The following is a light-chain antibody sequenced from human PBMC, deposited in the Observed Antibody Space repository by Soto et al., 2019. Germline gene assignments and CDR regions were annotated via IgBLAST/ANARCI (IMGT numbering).Light chain of an antibody. Sequence: DIQMTQSPSTLSASVGDRGTITCRASQTISSSLAWYQQQPGKAPKLLIYDISTLKRGVPSRFSGSRSGTEFTLSISSLQPDDFATYYCQQYHTFSYTFGQGTKVDIK. J-gene: IGKJ2*01. V-gene: IGKV1-5*01. CDR1: QTISSS. CDR3: QQYHTFSYT. CDR2: DIS.